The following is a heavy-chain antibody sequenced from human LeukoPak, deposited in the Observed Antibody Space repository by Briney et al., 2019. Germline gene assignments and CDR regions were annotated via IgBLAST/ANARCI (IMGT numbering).Heavy chain of an antibody. CDR1: GGSFSGYY. Sequence: SETLSLTCAVYGGSFSGYYWSWIRQPPGKGLEWIGEINHRGSTNYNPSLKSRVTISVDTSKNQFSLKLSSVTAADTAVYYCARRGSVPAAMPYDYWGQGTLVTVSS. D-gene: IGHD2-2*01. V-gene: IGHV4-34*01. CDR2: INHRGST. J-gene: IGHJ4*02. CDR3: ARRGSVPAAMPYDY.